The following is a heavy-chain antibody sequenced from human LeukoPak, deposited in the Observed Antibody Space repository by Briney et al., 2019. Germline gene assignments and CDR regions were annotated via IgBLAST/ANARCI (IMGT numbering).Heavy chain of an antibody. CDR3: AKGAAVGVAGIATAVFVFLPGDY. V-gene: IGHV3-7*03. CDR1: GFIFSSYW. Sequence: GGSLRLSCAASGFIFSSYWMSWVRQAPGKGLEWVANIKHDGSEKYYVDSVKGRFTISRDNAKNTLYLQMNSLRAEDTAVYYCAKGAAVGVAGIATAVFVFLPGDYWGQGTLVTVSS. D-gene: IGHD6-19*01. CDR2: IKHDGSEK. J-gene: IGHJ4*02.